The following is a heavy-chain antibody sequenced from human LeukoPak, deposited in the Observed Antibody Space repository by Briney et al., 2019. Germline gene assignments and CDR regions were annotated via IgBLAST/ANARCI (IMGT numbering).Heavy chain of an antibody. D-gene: IGHD3-9*01. CDR1: GGSISSSSYY. CDR2: IYYSGST. V-gene: IGHV4-39*01. CDR3: ARRGYDILTGYANTYFDY. Sequence: PSETLSLTCTVSGGSISSSSYYWGWIRQPPGKGLEWIGSIYYSGSTYYNPSLKSRVTISVDTSKNQFSLKLSSVTAADTAVYYCARRGYDILTGYANTYFDYWGQGTLVTVSS. J-gene: IGHJ4*02.